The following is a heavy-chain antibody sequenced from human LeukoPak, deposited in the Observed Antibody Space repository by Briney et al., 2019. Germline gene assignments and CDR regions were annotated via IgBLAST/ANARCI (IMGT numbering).Heavy chain of an antibody. CDR3: ARDMGEPADTSMVYDY. D-gene: IGHD5-18*01. J-gene: IGHJ4*02. CDR1: GFTFSTYW. Sequence: GGSLRLSCAASGFTFSTYWMSWVRQAPGKGLEWVANIKEDGSETYYVDSVKGRFTNSRDNAKNSLYLQMNNLRAEDTAVYYCARDMGEPADTSMVYDYWGQGTLVTVSS. CDR2: IKEDGSET. V-gene: IGHV3-7*01.